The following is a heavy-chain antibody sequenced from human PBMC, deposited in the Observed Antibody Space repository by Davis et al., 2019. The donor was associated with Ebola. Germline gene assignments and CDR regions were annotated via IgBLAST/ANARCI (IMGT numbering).Heavy chain of an antibody. D-gene: IGHD1-20*01. V-gene: IGHV4-59*08. CDR1: GGSITSFL. CDR2: MCHNGDT. CDR3: VKDDVTAGRFNS. Sequence: MPSEPLSPPCSVPGGSITSFLWTWIRHPTGKGLEWVGCMCHNGDTKYNPALESRVTISVDTAKNQFSLRLSSVTAADTAMYYCVKDDVTAGRFNSWGQGTLVTVSS. J-gene: IGHJ4*02.